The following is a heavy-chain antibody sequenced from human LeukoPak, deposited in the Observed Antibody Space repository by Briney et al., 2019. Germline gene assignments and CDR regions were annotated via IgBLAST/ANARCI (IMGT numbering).Heavy chain of an antibody. CDR3: ARDPWYNWNEGGRFDP. CDR1: GGSIGTHY. CDR2: IYYSGNT. V-gene: IGHV4-59*11. J-gene: IGHJ5*02. D-gene: IGHD1-1*01. Sequence: SETLSLTCTVSGGSIGTHYWNWIRQPPGKGLEWIGYIYYSGNTNSNPSLKSRVTISIDTSKNQFSLKLSSVTAADTAVYYCARDPWYNWNEGGRFDPWGQGTLVTVSS.